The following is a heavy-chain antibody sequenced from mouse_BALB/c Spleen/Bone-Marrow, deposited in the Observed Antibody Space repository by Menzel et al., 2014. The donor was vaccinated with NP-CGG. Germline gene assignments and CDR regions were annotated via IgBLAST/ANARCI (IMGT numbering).Heavy chain of an antibody. Sequence: EVKLMESGPELVKPGASVKMSCKASGYTFTSYVMHWAKQKPGQGLEWIGYINPYNDGTKYNEKFKGMAALTSDRSSSTAYMELSRLTSEDSAVYYCAKGGNYRYDCYYWGQGTTLTVST. CDR2: INPYNDGT. CDR1: GYTFTSYV. V-gene: IGHV1-14*01. J-gene: IGHJ2*01. D-gene: IGHD2-14*01. CDR3: AKGGNYRYDCYY.